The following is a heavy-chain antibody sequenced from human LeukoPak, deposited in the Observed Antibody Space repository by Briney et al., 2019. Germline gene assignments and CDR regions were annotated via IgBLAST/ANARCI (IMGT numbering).Heavy chain of an antibody. CDR2: ISYDGSNK. CDR1: GLTFSSYG. J-gene: IGHJ4*02. V-gene: IGHV3-30*03. D-gene: IGHD2-15*01. CDR3: ARGRGYCSGGSCYTPFDY. Sequence: GRSLRLSCAASGLTFSSYGMHWVRQAPGKGLEWVAVISYDGSNKYYADSVEGRFTISRDNSKNTLYLQMNSLRAEDTAVYYCARGRGYCSGGSCYTPFDYWGQGTLVTVSS.